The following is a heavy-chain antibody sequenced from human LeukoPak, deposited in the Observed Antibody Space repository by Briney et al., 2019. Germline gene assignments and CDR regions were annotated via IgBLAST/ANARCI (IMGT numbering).Heavy chain of an antibody. CDR1: GFTFSSYS. CDR2: ISSSSSYI. J-gene: IGHJ6*03. Sequence: GGSLRLSCAASGFTFSSYSMNWVRQAPGKGLEWVSSISSSSSYIYYADSVKGRFTISRDNAKNSLYLQMNSLRAEDTALYYCARDRRYYDFWSGYHNYYYTDVWGKGTTVTVSS. D-gene: IGHD3-3*01. V-gene: IGHV3-21*04. CDR3: ARDRRYYDFWSGYHNYYYTDV.